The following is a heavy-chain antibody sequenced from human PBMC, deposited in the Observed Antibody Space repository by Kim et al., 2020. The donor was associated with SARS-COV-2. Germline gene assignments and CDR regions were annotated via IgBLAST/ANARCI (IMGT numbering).Heavy chain of an antibody. V-gene: IGHV3-30*18. CDR1: GFTFSSYG. Sequence: GGSLRLSCAASGFTFSSYGMHWVRQAPGKGLEWVAVISYDGSNKYYADSVKGRFTISRDNSKNTLYLQMNSLRAEDTAVYYCAKGQYCSGGSCPRMDYYYYYGMDVWCQGTTVTVSS. CDR2: ISYDGSNK. D-gene: IGHD2-15*01. CDR3: AKGQYCSGGSCPRMDYYYYYGMDV. J-gene: IGHJ6*02.